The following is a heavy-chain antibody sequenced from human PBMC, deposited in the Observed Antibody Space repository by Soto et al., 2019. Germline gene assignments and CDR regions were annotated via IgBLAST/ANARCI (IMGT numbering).Heavy chain of an antibody. J-gene: IGHJ4*02. D-gene: IGHD3-22*01. CDR1: GYSFPSYW. Sequence: KISCKGSGYSFPSYWIGWVRQMPGKGLEWMGIIYPGDSDTRYSPSFQGQVTISADKSISTAYLQWSSLKASDTAMYYCARRDRSYYYDSSGSERPFDYWGQGTLVTVSS. CDR3: ARRDRSYYYDSSGSERPFDY. CDR2: IYPGDSDT. V-gene: IGHV5-51*01.